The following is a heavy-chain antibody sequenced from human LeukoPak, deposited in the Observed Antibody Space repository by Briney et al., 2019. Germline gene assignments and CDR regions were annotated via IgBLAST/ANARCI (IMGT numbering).Heavy chain of an antibody. CDR2: IDPNSGGT. CDR1: GYTFTGYY. CDR3: ARVRDILTGYYTYYFDY. J-gene: IGHJ4*02. V-gene: IGHV1-2*02. D-gene: IGHD3-9*01. Sequence: ASVKVSCKASGYTFTGYYMHWVRQAPGQGLEWMGWIDPNSGGTNYAAKFQGRVTMTRDTSISTAYMELSRLRSDDTAVYYCARVRDILTGYYTYYFDYWGQGTLVTVSS.